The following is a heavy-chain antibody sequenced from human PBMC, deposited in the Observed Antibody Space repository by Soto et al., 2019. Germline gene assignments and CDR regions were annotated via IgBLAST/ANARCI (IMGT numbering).Heavy chain of an antibody. V-gene: IGHV3-30*18. CDR1: GFNFDSYG. CDR2: ISYDGSHK. J-gene: IGHJ4*02. D-gene: IGHD6-19*01. Sequence: HVQLVESGGGVVQPGRSLGLSCAVSGFNFDSYGMHWVRQAPGKGLEWVAVISYDGSHKASADSVKGRFAISRDNSKNILFLQMNSLRVEDTAVYYCAKDLVQTSSWPVDWGQGTLVTVSS. CDR3: AKDLVQTSSWPVD.